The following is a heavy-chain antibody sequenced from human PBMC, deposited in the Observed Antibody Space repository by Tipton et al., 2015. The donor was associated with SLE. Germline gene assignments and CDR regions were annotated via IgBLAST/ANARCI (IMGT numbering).Heavy chain of an antibody. CDR1: GFLSHMYG. V-gene: IGHV3-33*01. Sequence: SGFLSHMYGMHWVRQAPGKGLEWVAFIRHDGSNEYYADSVKGRFTISRDNSKSTLDLQMNSLRAEDTALYYCARTGSGSYSDCWGQGTLVTVSS. D-gene: IGHD1-26*01. CDR2: IRHDGSNE. CDR3: ARTGSGSYSDC. J-gene: IGHJ4*02.